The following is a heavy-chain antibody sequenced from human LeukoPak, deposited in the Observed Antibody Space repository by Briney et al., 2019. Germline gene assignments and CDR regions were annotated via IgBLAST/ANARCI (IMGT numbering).Heavy chain of an antibody. CDR1: GFTFNSYV. J-gene: IGHJ5*02. CDR2: VSYDGSIK. Sequence: SGGSLRLSCAASGFTFNSYVVHWVRQAPGKGLEWVAVVSYDGSIKYYADSVKGRFTLSRDNSKNTLYLQMNSLIPADTAVYYCVRGVGVSRFNYFDPWGQGTLVTVSS. D-gene: IGHD1-26*01. CDR3: VRGVGVSRFNYFDP. V-gene: IGHV3-30-3*01.